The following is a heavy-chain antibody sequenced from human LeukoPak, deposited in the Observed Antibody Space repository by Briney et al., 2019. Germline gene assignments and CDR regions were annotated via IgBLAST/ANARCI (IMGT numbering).Heavy chain of an antibody. J-gene: IGHJ4*02. CDR3: AKYYREGSGASPLDY. D-gene: IGHD3-22*01. CDR2: IRYDGSNK. Sequence: PGGSLRLSCVASAFSFSNYGMDCVRQAPGKGLEWVAFIRYDGSNKYYADSVKGRFTISRDNSKNTLYLQMNSLRVEDTAVYYFAKYYREGSGASPLDYWGQGTRVTVSS. CDR1: AFSFSNYG. V-gene: IGHV3-30*02.